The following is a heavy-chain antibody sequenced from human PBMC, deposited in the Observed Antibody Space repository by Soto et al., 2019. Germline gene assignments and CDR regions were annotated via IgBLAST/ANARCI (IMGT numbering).Heavy chain of an antibody. V-gene: IGHV1-69*12. J-gene: IGHJ4*02. CDR3: GREEGSATVVIPGRY. D-gene: IGHD4-17*01. CDR2: IIPIFGTA. Sequence: QVQLVQSGAEVKKPGSSVKVSCKASGGTFSSYAISWVRQAPGQGLEWMGGIIPIFGTANYAQKFQGRVTITADESTSTAYMERSSLRSEDTAVYYCGREEGSATVVIPGRYWGQGTLVTVSS. CDR1: GGTFSSYA.